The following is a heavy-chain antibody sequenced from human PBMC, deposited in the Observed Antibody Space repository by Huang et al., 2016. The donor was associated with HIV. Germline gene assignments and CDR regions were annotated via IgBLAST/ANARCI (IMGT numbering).Heavy chain of an antibody. CDR1: GGYITSSNHD. CDR3: ASGEYGKNAYDI. Sequence: QLHLQQLGPGLARPSETLFLICTVSGGYITSSNHDWGLIRQTPGKGLEWLGNFYYCVDAYYTPSLKNRVSLSIDTSKSQFSLRLSSVIATDTAVYYCASGEYGKNAYDIWGQGTVVTVSA. V-gene: IGHV4-39*01. CDR2: FYYCVDA. J-gene: IGHJ3*02. D-gene: IGHD2-2*01.